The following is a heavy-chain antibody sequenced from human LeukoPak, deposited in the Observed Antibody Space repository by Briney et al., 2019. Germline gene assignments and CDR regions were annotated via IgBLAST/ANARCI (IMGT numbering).Heavy chain of an antibody. J-gene: IGHJ6*03. Sequence: SETLSLTCNVSGGSISSYHWSWIRQPPGKGLEWIGYIYYSGSSNYNPSLKSRVTISVDTSKNQFSLKLSSVTAADTAVYYCARVPRSYYYYYYMYVWGKGTTVTVSS. V-gene: IGHV4-59*01. CDR3: ARVPRSYYYYYYMYV. CDR1: GGSISSYH. CDR2: IYYSGSS.